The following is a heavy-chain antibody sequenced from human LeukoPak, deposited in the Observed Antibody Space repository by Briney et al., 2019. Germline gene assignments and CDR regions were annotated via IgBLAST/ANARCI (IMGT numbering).Heavy chain of an antibody. Sequence: GGSLRLSCAAFGFTFSDYYMSWIRQAPGKGLEWVSYISSSGSTIYYADSVKGRFTISRDNAKNSLYLQMNSQRAEDTAVYYCARVSYYGSGSDTRPNDYWGQGTLVTVSS. V-gene: IGHV3-11*01. J-gene: IGHJ4*02. CDR2: ISSSGSTI. CDR1: GFTFSDYY. CDR3: ARVSYYGSGSDTRPNDY. D-gene: IGHD3-10*01.